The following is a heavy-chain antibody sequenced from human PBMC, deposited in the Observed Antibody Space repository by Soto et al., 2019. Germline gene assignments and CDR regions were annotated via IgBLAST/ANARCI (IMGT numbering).Heavy chain of an antibody. CDR3: ARDSCEGRRWLQSPALCYYFDY. Sequence: QVQLVQSGAEVKKPGSSVKVSCKASGGTFSSYAISWVRQAPGQGLEWMGGIIPIFGTANYAQKFQGRVTITADESTSTAYMELSSLRSEDTAVYYCARDSCEGRRWLQSPALCYYFDYWGQGTLVTVSS. V-gene: IGHV1-69*01. D-gene: IGHD5-12*01. J-gene: IGHJ4*02. CDR1: GGTFSSYA. CDR2: IIPIFGTA.